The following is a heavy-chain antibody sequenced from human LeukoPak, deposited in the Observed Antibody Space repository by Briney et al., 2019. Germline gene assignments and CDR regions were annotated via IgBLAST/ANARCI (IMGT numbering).Heavy chain of an antibody. CDR3: ARDLLNEGNHLDY. J-gene: IGHJ4*02. CDR2: IHYSGGT. Sequence: SETLSLTCTVSGGSTSRDYWSWIRQSPGKGLEWIGYIHYSGGTNYNPSLKSRVTISMDTSKNQFSLKLSSVTAADTAVYYCARDLLNEGNHLDYWGQGTLVTVSS. V-gene: IGHV4-59*01. CDR1: GGSTSRDY. D-gene: IGHD4-23*01.